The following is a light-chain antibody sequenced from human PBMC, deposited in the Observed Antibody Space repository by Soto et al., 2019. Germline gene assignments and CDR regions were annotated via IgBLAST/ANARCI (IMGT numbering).Light chain of an antibody. CDR3: QSYDSSPHVV. J-gene: IGLJ2*01. Sequence: QSVLTQPPSVSGAPGQRVTISCTGSSSNIGAGYDVHWYHQLPGTAPKLLIYGNSNRPSGVPDRFSGSKSGTSASLAITGLQAEDEADYYCQSYDSSPHVVFGGGTKLTVL. CDR1: SSNIGAGYD. V-gene: IGLV1-40*01. CDR2: GNS.